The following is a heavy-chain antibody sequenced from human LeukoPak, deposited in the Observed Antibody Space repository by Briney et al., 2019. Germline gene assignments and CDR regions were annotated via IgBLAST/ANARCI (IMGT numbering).Heavy chain of an antibody. V-gene: IGHV4-4*07. CDR2: IHTSGIS. CDR1: GGSISSYY. D-gene: IGHD3-22*01. J-gene: IGHJ2*01. Sequence: SETLSLTCTVSGGSISSYYWSWIRQPAGKGLEWIGRIHTSGISHYNPSLGSRLSMSVDTSNNQFSLTLNSVTAADTAVYYCAIGSGSHFDLWGRGTLVTVSS. CDR3: AIGSGSHFDL.